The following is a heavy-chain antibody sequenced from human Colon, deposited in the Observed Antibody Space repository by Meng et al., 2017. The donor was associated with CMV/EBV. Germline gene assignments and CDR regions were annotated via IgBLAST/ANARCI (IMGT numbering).Heavy chain of an antibody. V-gene: IGHV3-7*01. J-gene: IGHJ6*02. Sequence: GESLKISCVGSGLVFDLYSMAWVRQAPGRGLEWVANINEDGSETTYVQSMKGRLTISRDNPKNALYLQMNSLRAEDTAVYYCARRFEYSSSYGVDVWGQGTTVTVSS. CDR3: ARRFEYSSSYGVDV. CDR1: GLVFDLYS. CDR2: INEDGSET. D-gene: IGHD6-13*01.